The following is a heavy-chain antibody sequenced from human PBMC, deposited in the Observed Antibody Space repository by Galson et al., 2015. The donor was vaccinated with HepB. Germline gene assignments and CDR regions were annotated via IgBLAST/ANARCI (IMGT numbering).Heavy chain of an antibody. CDR1: GGSFSNSA. CDR3: AREAGIPHDYGDYVRHDAFVI. V-gene: IGHV1-69*13. CDR2: IIPIFGTT. J-gene: IGHJ3*02. D-gene: IGHD4-17*01. Sequence: SVKVSCKASGGSFSNSAVSWVRQAPGQGLEWMGGIIPIFGTTDYAQKFQDRVTITADESMSTVYMELRSLRSDDTAVYYCAREAGIPHDYGDYVRHDAFVIWGQGTMVTVSS.